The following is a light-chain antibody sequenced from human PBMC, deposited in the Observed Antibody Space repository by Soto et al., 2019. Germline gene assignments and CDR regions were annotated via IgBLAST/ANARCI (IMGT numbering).Light chain of an antibody. V-gene: IGKV1-6*01. CDR1: QGIRND. Sequence: AIQMTQSPSSLSASVGDRVTITCRASQGIRNDLGWYQQKPGRAPELLIYAASSLQSGVPSRFSGSGSGTDFTLTISSLQPEDFASYYCLQDYNYPWTFGQGTKVEIK. CDR3: LQDYNYPWT. CDR2: AAS. J-gene: IGKJ1*01.